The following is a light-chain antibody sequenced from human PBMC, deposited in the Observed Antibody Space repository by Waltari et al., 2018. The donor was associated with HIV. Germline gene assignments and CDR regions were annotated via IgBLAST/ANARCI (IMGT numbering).Light chain of an antibody. CDR3: AAWDDTLKVYV. V-gene: IGLV1-44*01. CDR1: GSNIRSNY. CDR2: NGD. J-gene: IGLJ1*01. Sequence: QSVLAQPPSVSGAPGQRVTISCSGSGSNIRSNYVNWYQQLPVTAPRVLIYNGDQRPSGVPARFAGSKAGTTASLAISGLQSEDEADYYCAAWDDTLKVYVFGTGTKVTVL.